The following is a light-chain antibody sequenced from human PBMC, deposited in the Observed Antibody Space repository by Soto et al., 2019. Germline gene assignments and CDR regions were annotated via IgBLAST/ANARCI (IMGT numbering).Light chain of an antibody. CDR1: KNHIWVYDF. Sequence: SVRTQPPATSGSPGQSVTISCTRTKNHIWVYDFVSWYQHHPGKAPRLIIYEVVQRPSGVPDRFSGSKSGNTASLTVSGLQAADEADYFCKSYAGSNTYVFGSGTKVTVL. CDR2: EVV. V-gene: IGLV2-8*01. J-gene: IGLJ1*01. CDR3: KSYAGSNTYV.